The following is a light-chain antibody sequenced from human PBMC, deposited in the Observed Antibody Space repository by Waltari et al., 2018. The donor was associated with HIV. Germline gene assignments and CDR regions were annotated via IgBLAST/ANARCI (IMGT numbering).Light chain of an antibody. J-gene: IGLJ2*01. V-gene: IGLV2-23*01. Sequence: QSALTQPASVSGSRGQSITISCTGISSGVGSHNLVSWYQKHPGKAPKVMIFEGSKRPSGVSNRFSGSKSGNTASLTISGLQAEDEADYYCCSYAGSSSLVVFGGGTKLTVL. CDR2: EGS. CDR1: SSGVGSHNL. CDR3: CSYAGSSSLVV.